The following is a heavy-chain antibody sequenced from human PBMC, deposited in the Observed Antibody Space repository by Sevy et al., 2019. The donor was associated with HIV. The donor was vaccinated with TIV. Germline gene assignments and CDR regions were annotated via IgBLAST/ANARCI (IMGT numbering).Heavy chain of an antibody. Sequence: SETLSLTCTVSGGSVSSGSYYWSWIRQPPGKGLEWIGYIYYSGSTNYNPSLKSRVTISVDTSKNQFSLKLSSVTAADTAEYYCAGGPPMITSEGDAFDIWGQGTMVTVSS. V-gene: IGHV4-61*01. CDR1: GGSVSSGSYY. CDR2: IYYSGST. D-gene: IGHD3-16*01. CDR3: AGGPPMITSEGDAFDI. J-gene: IGHJ3*02.